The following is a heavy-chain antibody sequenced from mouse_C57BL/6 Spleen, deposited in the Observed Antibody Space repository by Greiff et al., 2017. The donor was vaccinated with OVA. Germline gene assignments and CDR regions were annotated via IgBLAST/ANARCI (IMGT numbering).Heavy chain of an antibody. V-gene: IGHV5-17*01. J-gene: IGHJ1*03. Sequence: DVMLVESGGGLVKPGGSLKLSCAASGFTFSDYGMHWVRQAPEKGLAWVAYISSGSSTIYYADTVQGRFTISRDNAKNTLFLQMTSLRSEDTAMYYCAREEDYYYGSSYHQYFDVWGTGTTVTVSS. CDR2: ISSGSSTI. D-gene: IGHD1-1*01. CDR3: AREEDYYYGSSYHQYFDV. CDR1: GFTFSDYG.